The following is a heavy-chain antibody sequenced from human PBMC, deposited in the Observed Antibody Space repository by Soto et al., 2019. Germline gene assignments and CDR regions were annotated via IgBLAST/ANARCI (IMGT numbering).Heavy chain of an antibody. Sequence: EVQLVESGGGLVQPGGSLRLSCAASGFTVSSNHMSWVRQAPGKGLEWVSLIYSGGSTYYADSVKGRFTFSRDNSQNTLYLQMNSLRAEDTAVYYCAVPGEQHRYWGQGTLVTVSS. J-gene: IGHJ4*02. CDR2: IYSGGST. CDR3: AVPGEQHRY. CDR1: GFTVSSNH. D-gene: IGHD3-16*01. V-gene: IGHV3-66*01.